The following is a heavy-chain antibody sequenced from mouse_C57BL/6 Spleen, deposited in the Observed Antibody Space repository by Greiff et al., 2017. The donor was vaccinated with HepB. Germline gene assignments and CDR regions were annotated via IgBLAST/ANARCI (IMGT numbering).Heavy chain of an antibody. CDR3: AREWIYYGNYGGFAY. V-gene: IGHV1-80*01. J-gene: IGHJ3*01. CDR1: GYAFSSYW. D-gene: IGHD2-1*01. Sequence: VKVVESGAELVKPGASVKISCKASGYAFSSYWMNWVKQRPGKGLEWIGQIYPGDGDTNYNGKFKGKATLTADKSSSTAYMQLSSLTSEDSAVYFCAREWIYYGNYGGFAYWGQGTLVTVSA. CDR2: IYPGDGDT.